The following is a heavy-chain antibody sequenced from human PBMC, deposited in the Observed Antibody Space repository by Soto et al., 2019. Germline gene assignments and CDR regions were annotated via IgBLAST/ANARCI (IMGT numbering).Heavy chain of an antibody. CDR1: GVSFSSQA. CDR3: GKVTSGY. CDR2: VSGSGAGT. D-gene: IGHD2-21*02. V-gene: IGHV3-23*01. Sequence: EVQLLESGGGLVQPGGSLRLSCAASGVSFSSQAMSWVRQAPGQGLEWISTVSGSGAGTYYADSVKGRFTISRDNSKDTLSLQRDSLRVEDSAVYYCGKVTSGYWGQGTLVTVSS. J-gene: IGHJ4*02.